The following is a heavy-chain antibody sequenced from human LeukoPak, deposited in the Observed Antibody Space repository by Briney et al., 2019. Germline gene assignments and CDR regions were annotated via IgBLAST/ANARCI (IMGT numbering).Heavy chain of an antibody. D-gene: IGHD1-26*01. CDR2: ISCSGCST. CDR3: AKVGKVGARGDEYFQH. Sequence: GGSLRLSCAASGFTFSSYAMSWVGQARGKGLEGVSAISCSGCSTYYADSVRGRFDISRDNSKNTLYLQMNSLREEDTAVYYCAKVGKVGARGDEYFQHWGQGTLVTVSS. J-gene: IGHJ1*01. CDR1: GFTFSSYA. V-gene: IGHV3-23*01.